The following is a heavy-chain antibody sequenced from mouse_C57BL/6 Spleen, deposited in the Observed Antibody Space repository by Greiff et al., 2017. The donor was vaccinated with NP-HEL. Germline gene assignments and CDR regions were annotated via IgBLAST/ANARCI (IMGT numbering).Heavy chain of an antibody. Sequence: VQLQQSGPELVKPGASVKISCKASGYAFSSSWMNWVKQRPGKGLEWIGRIYPGDGDTNYNGKFKGKATLTADKSSSTAYMQLSSLTSEDSAVYFGARESSPALYYAMDYWGQGTSVTVSS. J-gene: IGHJ4*01. CDR3: ARESSPALYYAMDY. CDR2: IYPGDGDT. CDR1: GYAFSSSW. V-gene: IGHV1-82*01.